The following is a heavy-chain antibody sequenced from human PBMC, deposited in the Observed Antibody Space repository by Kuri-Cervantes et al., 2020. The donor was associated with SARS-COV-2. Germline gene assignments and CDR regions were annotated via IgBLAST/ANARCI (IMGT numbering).Heavy chain of an antibody. V-gene: IGHV4-34*01. CDR3: ASRRFHEGATGIDY. J-gene: IGHJ4*02. Sequence: GSLRLSCAVYGGSFSGYYWSWIRQPPGKGLEWIGEINHSGSTNYNPSLKSRVTISVDTSKNQFSLKLSSVTAADTAVYYYASRRFHEGATGIDYWGQGTLVTVSS. CDR1: GGSFSGYY. D-gene: IGHD1-26*01. CDR2: INHSGST.